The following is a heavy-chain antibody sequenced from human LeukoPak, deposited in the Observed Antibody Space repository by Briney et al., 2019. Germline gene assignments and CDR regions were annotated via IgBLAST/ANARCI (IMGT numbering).Heavy chain of an antibody. CDR3: ARDGSSSWKGFDY. CDR2: IYHSGST. V-gene: IGHV4-30-2*01. CDR1: GDSISSGGYY. D-gene: IGHD6-13*01. Sequence: TSETLSLTCTVSGDSISSGGYYWSWIRQPPGKGLEWIGYIYHSGSTYYNPSLKSRVTISVDRSKNQFSLKLSSVTAADTAVYYCARDGSSSWKGFDYWGQGILVTVSS. J-gene: IGHJ4*02.